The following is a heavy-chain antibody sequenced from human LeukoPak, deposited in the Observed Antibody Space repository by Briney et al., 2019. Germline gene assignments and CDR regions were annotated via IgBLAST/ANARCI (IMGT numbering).Heavy chain of an antibody. D-gene: IGHD2-21*02. Sequence: PGGSLRLSCAASGFTLSSYAMHWVRQAPGKGLEWVAVISYDGSNKYYADSVKGRFTISRDNPKNTLYLQMNSLRAEDTAVYYCARVTVVTAIQNYFDYWGQGTLVTVSS. CDR1: GFTLSSYA. CDR2: ISYDGSNK. J-gene: IGHJ4*02. CDR3: ARVTVVTAIQNYFDY. V-gene: IGHV3-30*04.